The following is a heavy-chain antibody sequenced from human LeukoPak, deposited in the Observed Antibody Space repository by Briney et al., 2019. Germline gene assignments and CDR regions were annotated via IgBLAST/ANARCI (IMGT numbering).Heavy chain of an antibody. V-gene: IGHV3-73*01. J-gene: IGHJ4*02. Sequence: GGSLRLSCAASGFTFSGSAMHWVRQASGKGLEWVGRIRSKANSYATAYAASVKGRFTISRDDSKNTAYLQMNSLKTEDTAVYYCTSPAHYYDSSGYFQGSSSFSYWGQGTLVTVSS. CDR1: GFTFSGSA. D-gene: IGHD3-22*01. CDR2: IRSKANSYAT. CDR3: TSPAHYYDSSGYFQGSSSFSY.